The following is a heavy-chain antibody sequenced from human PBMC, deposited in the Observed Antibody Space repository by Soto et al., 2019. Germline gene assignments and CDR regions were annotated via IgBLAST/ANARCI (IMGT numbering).Heavy chain of an antibody. J-gene: IGHJ5*02. V-gene: IGHV4-4*07. Sequence: SETLSLTCTVSGGAITAYYWSWIRQPVGEGLQWIGRVYSTGSTNYNPSLRSLVTMSVDTSQNQFFLRLSSVTAADTAVYYCARDEYYDSNNWFDHWGQGILVTVSS. CDR2: VYSTGST. D-gene: IGHD3-22*01. CDR3: ARDEYYDSNNWFDH. CDR1: GGAITAYY.